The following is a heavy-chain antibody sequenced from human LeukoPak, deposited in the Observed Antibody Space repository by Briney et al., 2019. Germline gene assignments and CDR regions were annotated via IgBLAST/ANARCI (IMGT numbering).Heavy chain of an antibody. CDR2: ISYDGSNK. V-gene: IGHV3-30*18. D-gene: IGHD5-18*01. CDR3: AKGYSYGYYYYYGMDV. CDR1: GFTFSSYG. J-gene: IGHJ6*04. Sequence: PGGSLRLSCAASGFTFSSYGMHWVRQAPGKGLEWVAVISYDGSNKYYADSVKGRFTISRDNSKNTLYLQMNSLRAEDTAVYYCAKGYSYGYYYYYGMDVWGKGTTVTVSS.